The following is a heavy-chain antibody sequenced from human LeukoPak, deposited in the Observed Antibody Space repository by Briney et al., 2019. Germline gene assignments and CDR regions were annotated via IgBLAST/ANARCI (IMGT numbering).Heavy chain of an antibody. D-gene: IGHD6-13*01. CDR1: GGSFSGYY. CDR2: INHSGST. Sequence: SETLSLTCAVYGGSFSGYYWSWIRQPPGKGLEWIGEINHSGSTNYNPSLKSRVTISVDTSKNQFSLKLSSVTAADTAVYYCARRHYVGYSSSWPWGVWGKGTTVTVSS. J-gene: IGHJ6*04. V-gene: IGHV4-34*01. CDR3: ARRHYVGYSSSWPWGV.